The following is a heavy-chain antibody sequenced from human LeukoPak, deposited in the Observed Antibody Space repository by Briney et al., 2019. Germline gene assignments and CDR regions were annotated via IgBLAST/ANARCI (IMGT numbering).Heavy chain of an antibody. V-gene: IGHV3-30*02. CDR3: AKDYPAYCAFDI. Sequence: GGSLRLSCAASGFTFSSYGMHWVRQAPGKGLEWVAFIRYDGSNKYYADSVKGRFTISRDNSKNTLYLQMNSLRAEDTAVYYCAKDYPAYCAFDIWGQGTMVTVSS. CDR1: GFTFSSYG. D-gene: IGHD2-21*01. CDR2: IRYDGSNK. J-gene: IGHJ3*02.